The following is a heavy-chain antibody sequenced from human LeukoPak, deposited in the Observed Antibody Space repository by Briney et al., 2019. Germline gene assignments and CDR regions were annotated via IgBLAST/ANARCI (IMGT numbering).Heavy chain of an antibody. V-gene: IGHV1-2*02. J-gene: IGHJ4*02. CDR2: INPNSGVT. D-gene: IGHD2-2*01. CDR1: GYTFTGYS. Sequence: ASVKVSCKASGYTFTGYSMHWVRQAPGQGLEWMGWINPNSGVTNYAQKFQGRVTMTRDTSISTAYMELSSLRSDDTAVYYCARVGVEGASCYDYWGQGTLATVSS. CDR3: ARVGVEGASCYDY.